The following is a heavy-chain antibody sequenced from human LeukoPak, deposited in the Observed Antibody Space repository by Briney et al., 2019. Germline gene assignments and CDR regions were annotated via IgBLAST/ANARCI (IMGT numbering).Heavy chain of an antibody. Sequence: ASVKGSCKASGYTFTGYYIHWVRQAPRQGLEWMGWITPNSGGTNYAQKFQGRVTMTRDTSISTAYMELSRLRSDDTAVYYCARGLGFGELPISWFDPWGQGTLVTVSS. V-gene: IGHV1-2*02. CDR2: ITPNSGGT. CDR3: ARGLGFGELPISWFDP. J-gene: IGHJ5*02. CDR1: GYTFTGYY. D-gene: IGHD3-10*01.